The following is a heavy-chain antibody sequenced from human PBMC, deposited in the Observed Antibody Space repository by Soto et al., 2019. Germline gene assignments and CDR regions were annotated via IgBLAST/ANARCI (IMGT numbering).Heavy chain of an antibody. V-gene: IGHV3-33*01. CDR2: IWYDGSNK. J-gene: IGHJ3*02. CDR1: GFTFSSYG. D-gene: IGHD3-10*01. CDR3: ARANRITMVRGVIIYDAFDI. Sequence: QVQLVESGGGVVQPGRSLRLSCAASGFTFSSYGMHWVRQAPGKGLEWVAVIWYDGSNKYYADSVKGRFTISRDNSKNTLYLQKNSLRAEDTAVYYCARANRITMVRGVIIYDAFDIWGQGTMVTVSS.